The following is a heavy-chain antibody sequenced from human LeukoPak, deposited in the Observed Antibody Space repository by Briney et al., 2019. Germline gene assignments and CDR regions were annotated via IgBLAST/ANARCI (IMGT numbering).Heavy chain of an antibody. CDR2: KKQDGSEK. Sequence: GGSLRLSCAASGFTFSSYWMSWARQPPGKGREGVANKKQDGSEKYYVESVKGRFTISRDNAKYSLYLQMNSLRAEDTDVYYCAREGNYYDRSGYYGYWGQGTLVTVSS. CDR1: GFTFSSYW. J-gene: IGHJ4*02. D-gene: IGHD3-22*01. CDR3: AREGNYYDRSGYYGY. V-gene: IGHV3-7*01.